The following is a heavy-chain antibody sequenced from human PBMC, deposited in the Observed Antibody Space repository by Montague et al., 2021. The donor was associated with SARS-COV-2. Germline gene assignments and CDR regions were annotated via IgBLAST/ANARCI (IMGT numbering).Heavy chain of an antibody. CDR3: GRARITFFGVVIGPLDY. D-gene: IGHD3-3*01. V-gene: IGHV3-11*05. CDR2: ISSSSSFR. J-gene: IGHJ4*02. CDR1: GFTFSDYY. Sequence: SLRLSCSASGFTFSDYYMSWIRQAPGKGLEWVSYISSSSSFRNYXDSVKGRFTISRDNAKNSLYLQMNSLRAEDTAVYFCGRARITFFGVVIGPLDYWGQGTLVTASS.